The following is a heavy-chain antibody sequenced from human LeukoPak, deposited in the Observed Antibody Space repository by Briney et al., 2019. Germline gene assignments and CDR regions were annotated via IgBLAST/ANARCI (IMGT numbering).Heavy chain of an antibody. J-gene: IGHJ4*02. CDR3: ARGYGDYG. Sequence: SETLSLTCAVSGYSISSGYYWGWIRQPPGKGLEWIGSIYHSGSTYYNPSLKSRVTISVDTSKNQSSLKLSSVTAADTAVYYCARGYGDYGWGQGTLVTVSS. V-gene: IGHV4-38-2*01. CDR2: IYHSGST. D-gene: IGHD4-17*01. CDR1: GYSISSGYY.